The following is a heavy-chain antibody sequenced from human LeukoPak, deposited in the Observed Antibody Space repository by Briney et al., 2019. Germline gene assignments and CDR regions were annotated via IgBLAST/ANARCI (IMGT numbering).Heavy chain of an antibody. CDR3: ARHGPTLRFLEWQFDY. Sequence: SETLPLTCTVSGGSISSSSDYWGWIRQPPGKGLEWIGSIYYSGSTYYNPSLKSRVTISVDTSKNQFSLKLSSVTAADTAVYYCARHGPTLRFLEWQFDYWGQETLVTVSS. V-gene: IGHV4-39*01. J-gene: IGHJ4*02. CDR1: GGSISSSSDY. CDR2: IYYSGST. D-gene: IGHD3-3*01.